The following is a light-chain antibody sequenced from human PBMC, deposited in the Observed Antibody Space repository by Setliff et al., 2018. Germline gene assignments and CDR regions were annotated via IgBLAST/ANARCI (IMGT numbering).Light chain of an antibody. CDR3: SSYTSSSTLYV. J-gene: IGLJ1*01. CDR1: GSDVGDYKY. V-gene: IGLV2-14*01. Sequence: SLAHPASVSGSPGQSITLSCTGSGSDVGDYKYVSWYQQHPGKAPKLIIYEVSNRPSGVSNRFSGSKSGNTASLSISGLQAEDEADYYCSSYTSSSTLYVFGTGTKVTVL. CDR2: EVS.